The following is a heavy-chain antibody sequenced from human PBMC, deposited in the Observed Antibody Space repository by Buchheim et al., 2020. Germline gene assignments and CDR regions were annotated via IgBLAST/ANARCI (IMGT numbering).Heavy chain of an antibody. CDR1: GFTFSSYA. V-gene: IGHV3-23*01. Sequence: EVQLLESGGGLVQPGGSLRLSCAASGFTFSSYAMSWVRQAPGKGLEWVSAISGSATSTFYADSVKGRFTISRDNSKKMLSLQMNSLRAEDTAVYYCAKGLPSSGYTYYFDYWGQGTL. D-gene: IGHD5-12*01. J-gene: IGHJ4*02. CDR2: ISGSATST. CDR3: AKGLPSSGYTYYFDY.